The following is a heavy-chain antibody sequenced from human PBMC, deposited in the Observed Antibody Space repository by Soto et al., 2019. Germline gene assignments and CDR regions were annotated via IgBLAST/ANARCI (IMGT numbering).Heavy chain of an antibody. CDR1: GGTFSSYA. Sequence: QVQLVQSGAEVKKPGSSVKVSCKASGGTFSSYAISWVRQAPGQGLEWMGGIIPIFGTANYAQKFQGSVTITADESTGAAYMELSSLRSENTAVYYCARSPLRYCSGGSCYFDAFDIWGQGTMVTVSS. J-gene: IGHJ3*02. D-gene: IGHD2-15*01. V-gene: IGHV1-69*01. CDR2: IIPIFGTA. CDR3: ARSPLRYCSGGSCYFDAFDI.